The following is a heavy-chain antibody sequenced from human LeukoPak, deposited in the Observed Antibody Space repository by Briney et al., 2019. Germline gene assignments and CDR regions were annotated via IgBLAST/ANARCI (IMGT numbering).Heavy chain of an antibody. CDR3: ARELDYGDYVGGPYYFDF. CDR1: GGSFSGYF. J-gene: IGHJ4*02. D-gene: IGHD4-17*01. CDR2: IYYSGST. V-gene: IGHV4-31*11. Sequence: PSETLSLTCAVYGGSFSGYFWSWIRQHPGKGLEWIGYIYYSGSTYYNPSLKSRVTISVDTSKNQFSLKLSSVTAADTAMYYCARELDYGDYVGGPYYFDFWGQGTLVTVSS.